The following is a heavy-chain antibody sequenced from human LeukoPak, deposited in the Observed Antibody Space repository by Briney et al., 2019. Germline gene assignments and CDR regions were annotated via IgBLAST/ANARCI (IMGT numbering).Heavy chain of an antibody. J-gene: IGHJ1*01. CDR1: GFTLSSYE. V-gene: IGHV3-48*03. D-gene: IGHD2-15*01. CDR3: ARDGWT. Sequence: GGSLSLSCAASGFTLSSYEMNWVRQAPGTGLERVSYISSIGSTIYYADAVKGRFTISRDTAKNALYLQMNSLRVEDTAVYYCARDGWTWGQGTLVTVSS. CDR2: ISSIGSTI.